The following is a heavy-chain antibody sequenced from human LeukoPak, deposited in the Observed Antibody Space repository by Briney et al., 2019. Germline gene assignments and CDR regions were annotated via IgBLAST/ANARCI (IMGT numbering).Heavy chain of an antibody. CDR1: GGSFSGYY. CDR3: ARGLTGYSSGSYDY. J-gene: IGHJ4*02. V-gene: IGHV4-34*01. Sequence: SETLSLTCAVYGGSFSGYYWSWIRQPPGKGLEWIGEINHSGGTNYNPSLKSRVTISVDTSKNQFSLKLSSVTAADTAVYYCARGLTGYSSGSYDYWGQGTLVTVSS. CDR2: INHSGGT. D-gene: IGHD6-19*01.